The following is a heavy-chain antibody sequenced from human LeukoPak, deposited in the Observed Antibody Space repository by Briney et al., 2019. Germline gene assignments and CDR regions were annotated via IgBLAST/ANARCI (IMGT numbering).Heavy chain of an antibody. CDR3: ARDRGDGWFDP. Sequence: GGSLRLSCAASGFTFSSYSMNWVRQAPGKGLEWVSSISSSSSYIYYADSVKGRFTISRDTAKNSLYLQMNSLRAEDTAVYYCARDRGDGWFDPWGQGTLVTVSS. J-gene: IGHJ5*02. CDR1: GFTFSSYS. D-gene: IGHD3-10*01. CDR2: ISSSSSYI. V-gene: IGHV3-21*01.